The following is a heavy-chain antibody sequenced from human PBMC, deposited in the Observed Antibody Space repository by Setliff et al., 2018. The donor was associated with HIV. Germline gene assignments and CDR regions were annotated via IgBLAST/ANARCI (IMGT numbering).Heavy chain of an antibody. CDR2: IKQDGSEK. D-gene: IGHD1-20*01. CDR1: GFTFSSYW. CDR3: ARYNWNPLGYRFDY. J-gene: IGHJ4*02. Sequence: VGSLRLSCAASGFTFSSYWMSWVRQAPGKGLEWVANIKQDGSEKYYVDSVKGRFTISRDNAKNSLYLQMNSLRAEDTAVYYCARYNWNPLGYRFDYWGQGTLVTVSS. V-gene: IGHV3-7*03.